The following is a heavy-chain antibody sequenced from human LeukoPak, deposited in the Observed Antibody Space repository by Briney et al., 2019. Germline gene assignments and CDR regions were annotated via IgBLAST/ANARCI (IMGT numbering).Heavy chain of an antibody. Sequence: ASVKVSCKASGYTFTSYDIDWVRQATGQGLEWMGWMNPNSGNTGYAQKFQGRVTMTRNTSISTAYMELNSLRSEDTAVYYCARVSSLIYDSSGYDYWGQGTLVTVSS. CDR1: GYTFTSYD. D-gene: IGHD3-22*01. CDR2: MNPNSGNT. CDR3: ARVSSLIYDSSGYDY. J-gene: IGHJ4*02. V-gene: IGHV1-8*01.